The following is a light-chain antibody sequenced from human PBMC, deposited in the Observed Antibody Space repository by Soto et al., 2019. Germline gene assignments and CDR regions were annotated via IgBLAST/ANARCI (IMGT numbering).Light chain of an antibody. CDR2: DVS. Sequence: QSVLTQPASVSGSPGQSITISCTGTSSDVGGYNYVSWYQQHPGKAPKLMIYDVSNRPSGVSSRFSGSKSGNTASLTISGLQAEDDDDYYCSSCTRTSPPSYVFGTGTKVTVL. J-gene: IGLJ1*01. V-gene: IGLV2-14*01. CDR3: SSCTRTSPPSYV. CDR1: SSDVGGYNY.